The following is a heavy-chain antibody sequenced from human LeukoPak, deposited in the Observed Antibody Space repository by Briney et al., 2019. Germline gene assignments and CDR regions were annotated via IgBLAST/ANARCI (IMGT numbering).Heavy chain of an antibody. CDR3: AIDRYSSGWYTLDY. CDR1: GFTFSNFG. J-gene: IGHJ4*02. CDR2: ISSSSSYI. Sequence: GGSLRLSCAASGFTFSNFGINWVRQAPGKGLEWFSSISSSSSYISYADSVKGRFTISRDNAKNSLDLQMNSLRAEDTAVYYCAIDRYSSGWYTLDYWVQGTLVTVS. D-gene: IGHD6-19*01. V-gene: IGHV3-21*01.